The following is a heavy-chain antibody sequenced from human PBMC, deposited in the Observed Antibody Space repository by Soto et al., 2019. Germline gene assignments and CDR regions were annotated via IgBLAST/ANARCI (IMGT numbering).Heavy chain of an antibody. V-gene: IGHV3-13*01. D-gene: IGHD3-3*01. CDR3: ARGLYYDFWSGPQNYMDV. CDR2: IGTAGDT. J-gene: IGHJ6*03. CDR1: GFTFSSYD. Sequence: GGSLRLSCAASGFTFSSYDMHWVRQATGKGLEWVSAIGTAGDTYYPGSVKGRFTISRENAKNSLYLQMNSLRAGDTAVYYCARGLYYDFWSGPQNYMDVWGKGTTVTVSS.